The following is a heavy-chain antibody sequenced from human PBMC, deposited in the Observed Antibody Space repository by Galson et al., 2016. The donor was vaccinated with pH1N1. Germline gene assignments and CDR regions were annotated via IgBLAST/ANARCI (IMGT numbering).Heavy chain of an antibody. D-gene: IGHD4-11*01. CDR3: ARSRDFSFDY. Sequence: SLRLSCAASGFTFSTFAMHWVRQAPGEGLEWVAVISSSGDNRFYADSVKGRFTISRDSSKNTLYLQMNNLRREDTAFYYCARSRDFSFDYWGQGALVTVSS. CDR1: GFTFSTFA. V-gene: IGHV3-30-3*01. CDR2: ISSSGDNR. J-gene: IGHJ4*02.